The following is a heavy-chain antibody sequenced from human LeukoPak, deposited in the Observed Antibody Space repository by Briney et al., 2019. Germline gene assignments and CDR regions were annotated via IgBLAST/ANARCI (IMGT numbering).Heavy chain of an antibody. Sequence: PSETLSLTCTVSGGSISSYYWSWIRQPPGKGLEWIGYIYYSGSTYYNPSLKSRVTISVDTSKNQFSLKLSSVTAADTAVYYCATLYYDSSGYYRYYFDYWGQGTLVTVSS. D-gene: IGHD3-22*01. CDR2: IYYSGST. CDR3: ATLYYDSSGYYRYYFDY. V-gene: IGHV4-59*12. J-gene: IGHJ4*02. CDR1: GGSISSYY.